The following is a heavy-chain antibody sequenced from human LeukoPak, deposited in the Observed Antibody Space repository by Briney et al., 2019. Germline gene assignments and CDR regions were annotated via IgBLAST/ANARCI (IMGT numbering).Heavy chain of an antibody. CDR2: IRHYDGHT. CDR1: GGFYSNDYW. CDR3: ASSIPIGWSPNTH. D-gene: IGHD6-19*01. V-gene: IGHV4-4*02. J-gene: IGHJ4*02. Sequence: PSETLSLTCAVTGGFYSNDYWCSWVRQPPGKGLEWIGEIRHYDGHTKYNPSLRGRVTISIDKPRNHFSLTLTSVTAADTAIYYCASSIPIGWSPNTHWGQGILVIVSS.